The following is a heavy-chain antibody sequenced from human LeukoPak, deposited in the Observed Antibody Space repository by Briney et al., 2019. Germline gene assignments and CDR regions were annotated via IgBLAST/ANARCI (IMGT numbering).Heavy chain of an antibody. J-gene: IGHJ4*02. Sequence: SETLSLTCTVSGGSISSYYWSWIRQPPGKGLEWIGYIYYSGSTNYNPSLKSRVTISVDASKNQFSLKLSSVTAADTAVYYCARQGSGTTDFDYWGQGTLVTVSS. D-gene: IGHD1-1*01. CDR3: ARQGSGTTDFDY. V-gene: IGHV4-59*08. CDR2: IYYSGST. CDR1: GGSISSYY.